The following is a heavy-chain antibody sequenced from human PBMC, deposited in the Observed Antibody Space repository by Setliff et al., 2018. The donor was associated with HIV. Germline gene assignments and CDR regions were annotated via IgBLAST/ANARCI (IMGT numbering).Heavy chain of an antibody. CDR2: ISANNGNT. D-gene: IGHD3-22*01. V-gene: IGHV1-18*01. Sequence: ASVKVSCKASGYTFTRYGISWVRQAPGQGLEWMGWISANNGNTKYAQRLQGRVTLTRDTSIRTAYMELSRLRSDDTAVYYCARGYYDTTGSYYRSWYFDLWGRGTLVTVSS. CDR1: GYTFTRYG. J-gene: IGHJ2*01. CDR3: ARGYYDTTGSYYRSWYFDL.